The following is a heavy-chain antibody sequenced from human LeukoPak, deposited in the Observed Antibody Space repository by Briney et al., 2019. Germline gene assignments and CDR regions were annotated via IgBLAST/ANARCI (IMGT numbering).Heavy chain of an antibody. CDR3: ARDWVQQQLGIDYYYYYMDV. CDR1: GYTFTSYA. J-gene: IGHJ6*03. V-gene: IGHV7-4-1*02. D-gene: IGHD6-13*01. Sequence: ASVKVSCKASGYTFTSYAMNWVRQAPGQGLEWMGWINTNTGNPTYAQGFTGRFVFSLDTSVSTAYLQISSLKAEDTAVYYCARDWVQQQLGIDYYYYYMDVWGKGTTVTVSS. CDR2: INTNTGNP.